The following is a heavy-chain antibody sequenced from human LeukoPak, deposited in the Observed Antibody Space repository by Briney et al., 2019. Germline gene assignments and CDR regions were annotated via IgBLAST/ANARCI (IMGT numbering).Heavy chain of an antibody. V-gene: IGHV3-74*01. CDR1: GFTFSHFW. J-gene: IGHJ3*01. D-gene: IGHD6-25*01. CDR3: ASVVGGYYPPVEAFDV. Sequence: GGSLRLSCAASGFTFSHFWMHWVRQAPGKGLVWVSRINSDGSSTSYADPVKGRFTISRDNAKNTLCLQMNSLRAEDTALYYCASVVGGYYPPVEAFDVWGQGTMVTVSS. CDR2: INSDGSST.